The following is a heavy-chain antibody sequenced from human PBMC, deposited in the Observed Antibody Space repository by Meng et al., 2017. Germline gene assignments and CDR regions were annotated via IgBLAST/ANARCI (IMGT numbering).Heavy chain of an antibody. Sequence: EVHLLESGGGLVQPGGSLRLSCAASGLTFSSTSMSWVRQAPGKGLEWVSTISGSGGTTYYADAVKGRLAISRDNSNNTLYLQMNSLRAEDTAIYYCAKLTSAWGQGTLVTVSS. CDR3: AKLTSA. V-gene: IGHV3-23*01. J-gene: IGHJ5*02. CDR1: GLTFSSTS. D-gene: IGHD2/OR15-2a*01. CDR2: ISGSGGTT.